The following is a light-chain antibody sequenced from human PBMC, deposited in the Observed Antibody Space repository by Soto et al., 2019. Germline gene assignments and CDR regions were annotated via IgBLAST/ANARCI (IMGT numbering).Light chain of an antibody. CDR1: QSCSSN. J-gene: IGKJ4*01. CDR3: QQRSSWPL. V-gene: IGKV3-11*01. Sequence: EVVINQSPYTLSVSTGETATLSCRASQSCSSNLAWYQQKPGQAPSLLIYDTSKRAAGIPARLSGSGSGTDFTLTISSIEPEDFAVYYCQQRSSWPLFCGGTKVDIK. CDR2: DTS.